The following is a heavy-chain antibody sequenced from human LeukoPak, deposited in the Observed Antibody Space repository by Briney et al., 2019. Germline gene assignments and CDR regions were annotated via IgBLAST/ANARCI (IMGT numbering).Heavy chain of an antibody. CDR1: GGSFSGYY. V-gene: IGHV4-34*01. CDR2: INHSRST. Sequence: SETLSLTCAVYGGSFSGYYWSWIRQPPGKGLEWIGEINHSRSTNYNPSLKSRVTISVDTSKNQFSLKLSSVTAADTAVYYCARHSDYYDSSGYDYWGQGTLVTVSS. D-gene: IGHD3-22*01. J-gene: IGHJ4*02. CDR3: ARHSDYYDSSGYDY.